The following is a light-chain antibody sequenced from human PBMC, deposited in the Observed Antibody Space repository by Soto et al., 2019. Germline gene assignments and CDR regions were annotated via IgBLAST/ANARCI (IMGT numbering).Light chain of an antibody. CDR1: SSNIGSNT. Sequence: QSALTQPPSASGTPGQRVTISCSGSSSNIGSNTVSWYQQLPGTAPKLLIYSDTQRPSGVPDRFSGSKSGTSASLAISGLQSEDEADYYCAAWDDSLNDPYAFGSGTKLTVL. J-gene: IGLJ1*01. CDR3: AAWDDSLNDPYA. CDR2: SDT. V-gene: IGLV1-44*01.